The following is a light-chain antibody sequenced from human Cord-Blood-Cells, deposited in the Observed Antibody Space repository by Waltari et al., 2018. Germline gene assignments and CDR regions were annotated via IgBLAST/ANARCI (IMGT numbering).Light chain of an antibody. J-gene: IGLJ3*02. V-gene: IGLV3-25*02. CDR2: KDS. CDR3: QSADSSGTWV. CDR1: ALPKNY. Sequence: SYELTQPPSVSVSPGQTARITYSGDALPKNYAYWYQHKPGQAPVLVIYKDSERPSGIPERFSGSSSGTTVTLTISGVQAEDEADYYCQSADSSGTWVFGGGTKLTVL.